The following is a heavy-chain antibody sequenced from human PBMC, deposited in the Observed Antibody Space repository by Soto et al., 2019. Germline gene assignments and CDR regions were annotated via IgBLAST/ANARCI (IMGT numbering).Heavy chain of an antibody. CDR2: INSDGNRT. Sequence: EVQLVESGGGLVQPGGSLRLSCAASGFTFRSFWMHWVHQAPGKGLVWVLRINSDGNRTSYADSVKGRFTISRDNAKNTLYLQMNSLRAEDTAVYYCAASDYNFWSGYFGQTFDYWGQGTLVTVSS. CDR3: AASDYNFWSGYFGQTFDY. CDR1: GFTFRSFW. J-gene: IGHJ4*02. V-gene: IGHV3-74*01. D-gene: IGHD3-3*01.